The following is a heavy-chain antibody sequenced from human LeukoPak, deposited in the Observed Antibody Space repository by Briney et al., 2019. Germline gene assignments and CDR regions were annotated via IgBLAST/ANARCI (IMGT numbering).Heavy chain of an antibody. Sequence: GASVKVSCKASGYTFTSYGISWVRQAPGQGLEWMGWISAYNGNTNYAQKLQGRVTMTTDTSTSTAYMELRSLRSDDTAVYYCARYWNEVVVAAPHNWFDPWGQGTLVTVSS. CDR2: ISAYNGNT. V-gene: IGHV1-18*01. CDR1: GYTFTSYG. D-gene: IGHD2-15*01. J-gene: IGHJ5*02. CDR3: ARYWNEVVVAAPHNWFDP.